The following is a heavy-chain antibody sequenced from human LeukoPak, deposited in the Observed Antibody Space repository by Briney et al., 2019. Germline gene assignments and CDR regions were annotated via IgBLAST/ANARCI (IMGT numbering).Heavy chain of an antibody. CDR2: IYNALPI. D-gene: IGHD6-19*01. J-gene: IGHJ4*02. CDR1: GAPISRFY. Sequence: SETLSLICTTSGAPISRFYWSWVRQPPGKGLEGMGNIYNALPIFFNPSLKIPVPLSVDTSNTQFSLQLPSLTAADTAVYYCVQTTGWPGFDYWGQGILVTVSS. CDR3: VQTTGWPGFDY. V-gene: IGHV4-4*09.